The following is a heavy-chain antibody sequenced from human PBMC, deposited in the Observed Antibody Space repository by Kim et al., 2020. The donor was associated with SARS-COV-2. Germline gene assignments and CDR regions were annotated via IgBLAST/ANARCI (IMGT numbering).Heavy chain of an antibody. V-gene: IGHV1-8*01. CDR3: ARVSPSGER. CDR2: GNT. D-gene: IGHD3-16*01. J-gene: IGHJ4*02. Sequence: GNTGYAQKLQGRVTMTRNTSISTAYMGLSSLGSEDTAVYYCARVSPSGERWGQGTLVTVSS.